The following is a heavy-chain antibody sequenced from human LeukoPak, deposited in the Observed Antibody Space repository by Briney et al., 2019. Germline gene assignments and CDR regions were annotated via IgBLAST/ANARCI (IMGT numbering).Heavy chain of an antibody. CDR3: ARIPYSSGPFDY. V-gene: IGHV1-69*04. Sequence: SVKVSCKASGYSFVGYGITWVRQAPGQGLEWMGRIIPILGIANYAQKFQGRVTITADKSTSTAYMELSSLRSEDTAVYYCARIPYSSGPFDYWGQGTLVTDSS. J-gene: IGHJ4*02. CDR1: GYSFVGYG. CDR2: IIPILGIA. D-gene: IGHD6-19*01.